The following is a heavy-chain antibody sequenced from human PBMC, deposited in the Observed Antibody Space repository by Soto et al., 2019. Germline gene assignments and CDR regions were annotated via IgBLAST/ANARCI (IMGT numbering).Heavy chain of an antibody. CDR3: ASTLYGDNVDN. J-gene: IGHJ4*02. CDR1: GYTFTSYD. CDR2: MNPNSGNT. V-gene: IGHV1-8*01. Sequence: QVQLVQSGAEVKKPGASVKVSCKASGYTFTSYDINWVRQATGQGLEWMGWMNPNSGNTGDAQKFQGRVTMTRDTSISTAYMELHSVRSEDTAVYYCASTLYGDNVDNCGQVTLVTVSS. D-gene: IGHD4-17*01.